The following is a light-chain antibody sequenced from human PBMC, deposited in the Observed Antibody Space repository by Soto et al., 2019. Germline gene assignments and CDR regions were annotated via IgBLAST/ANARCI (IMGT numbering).Light chain of an antibody. CDR2: EVT. CDR1: SCDVGGYDY. CDR3: SSYGGNNNVL. J-gene: IGLJ2*01. V-gene: IGLV2-8*01. Sequence: QSVLTQPPSASGSPGQSVAISCTGTSCDVGGYDYVSWYQQHPGKAPKLMIYEVTKRPSGVPDRFSGSKSGNTASLTVSGLQAEDEADYYCSSYGGNNNVLFGGGTKLSVL.